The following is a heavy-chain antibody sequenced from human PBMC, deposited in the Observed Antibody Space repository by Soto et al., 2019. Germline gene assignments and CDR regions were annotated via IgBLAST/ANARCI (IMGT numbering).Heavy chain of an antibody. V-gene: IGHV1-69*12. Sequence: QVQLVQSVAEVKKPESSVKVSCKAPGGTFSTYAISWVRQAPGQGLEWMGGIIPMFGTANYAQRFQDRVTITADESTNTVYMDLSSLRSEDTAVYFCASGIQLWLRRINNGYSGWGQGTLVTVSS. J-gene: IGHJ4*02. CDR2: IIPMFGTA. CDR1: GGTFSTYA. D-gene: IGHD5-18*01. CDR3: ASGIQLWLRRINNGYSG.